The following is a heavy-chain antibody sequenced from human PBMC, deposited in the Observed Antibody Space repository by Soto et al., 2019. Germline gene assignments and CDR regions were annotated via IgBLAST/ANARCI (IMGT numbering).Heavy chain of an antibody. D-gene: IGHD2-15*01. Sequence: EVQLVESGGGLVKPGGSLRLSCAASGFTFSSYSMNWVRQAPGKGLEWVSSISSSSSYIYYADSVKGRFTISRDNAKNSLYLQMNSLRAEDTAVYYCATGYCSGGSCYSLYYWGQGTLVTVSS. CDR2: ISSSSSYI. J-gene: IGHJ4*02. V-gene: IGHV3-21*01. CDR1: GFTFSSYS. CDR3: ATGYCSGGSCYSLYY.